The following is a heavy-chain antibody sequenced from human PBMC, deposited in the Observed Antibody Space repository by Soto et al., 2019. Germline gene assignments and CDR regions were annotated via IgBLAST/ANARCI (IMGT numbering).Heavy chain of an antibody. Sequence: QVQLVQSGAEVKKPGSSVKVSCKASGGTFSSYTISWVRQAPGQGLEWMGRIIPILGIANYAQKFQGRVTITADKSTSTDHMELSSLRSEDTAVYYCARDVATQRFVYSSSLQAFDIWGQGTMVTVSS. CDR1: GGTFSSYT. CDR3: ARDVATQRFVYSSSLQAFDI. CDR2: IIPILGIA. D-gene: IGHD6-6*01. J-gene: IGHJ3*02. V-gene: IGHV1-69*08.